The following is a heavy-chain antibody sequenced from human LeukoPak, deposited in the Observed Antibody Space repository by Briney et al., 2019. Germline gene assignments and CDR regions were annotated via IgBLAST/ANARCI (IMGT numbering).Heavy chain of an antibody. CDR2: ISAYNGNT. CDR3: ARDKVTYCSSTSCPPYYYYYYGMDV. CDR1: GYTFTGYY. V-gene: IGHV1-18*04. D-gene: IGHD2-2*01. Sequence: ASVKVSCKASGYTFTGYYMHWVRQAPGQGLEWMGWISAYNGNTNYAQKLQGRVTMTTDTSTSTAYMELRSLRSDDTAVYYCARDKVTYCSSTSCPPYYYYYYGMDVWGQGTTVTVSS. J-gene: IGHJ6*02.